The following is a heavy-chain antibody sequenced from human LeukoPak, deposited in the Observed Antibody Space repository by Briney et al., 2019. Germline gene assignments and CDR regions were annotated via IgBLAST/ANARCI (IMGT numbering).Heavy chain of an antibody. CDR1: GFTFSGYW. CDR2: IKQDGSEK. Sequence: GGSLRLSCAASGFTFSGYWMSWVRQAPGKGLEWVANIKQDGSEKYYVDSVKGRFTISRDNAKNSLYLQMNSLRAEDTAVYYCARDKIVGATNFDYWGQGTLVTVSS. V-gene: IGHV3-7*01. CDR3: ARDKIVGATNFDY. D-gene: IGHD1-26*01. J-gene: IGHJ4*02.